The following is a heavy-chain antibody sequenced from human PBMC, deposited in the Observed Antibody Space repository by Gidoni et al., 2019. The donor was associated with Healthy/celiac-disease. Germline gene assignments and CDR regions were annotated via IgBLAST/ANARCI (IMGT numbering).Heavy chain of an antibody. D-gene: IGHD5-18*01. CDR1: GFTFSNAW. CDR2: IKSKTDGGTT. J-gene: IGHJ4*02. CDR3: TTDPSWWIQLWPTFDY. Sequence: EVQLVESGGGLVKPGGSLRLSCAASGFTFSNAWVSWVRQAPGKGLEWGGRIKSKTDGGTTDYAAPVKGRFTISRDDSKNTLYLQMNSLKTEDTAVYYCTTDPSWWIQLWPTFDYWGQGTLVTVSS. V-gene: IGHV3-15*01.